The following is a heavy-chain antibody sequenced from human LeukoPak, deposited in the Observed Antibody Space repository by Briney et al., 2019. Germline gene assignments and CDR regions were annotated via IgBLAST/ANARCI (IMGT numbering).Heavy chain of an antibody. CDR3: ARAFYDFWSGYPGGMDV. Sequence: SETLSLTCAVYGGSFSGYYRSWIRQPPGKGLEWIGEINHSGSTNYNPSLKSRVTISVDTSKNQFSLKLSSVTAADTAVYYCARAFYDFWSGYPGGMDVWGQGTTVTVSS. D-gene: IGHD3-3*01. CDR1: GGSFSGYY. CDR2: INHSGST. V-gene: IGHV4-34*01. J-gene: IGHJ6*02.